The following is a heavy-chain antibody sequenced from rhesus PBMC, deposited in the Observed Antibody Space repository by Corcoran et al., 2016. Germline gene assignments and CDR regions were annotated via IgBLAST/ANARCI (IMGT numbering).Heavy chain of an antibody. Sequence: QVKLQQWGEGLVKPSETLSLTCAVYGGAISDYYWSWIRQSPGKGLEWIGNIDGNSESTNYKPSLKKRVTMSRDASKSQCALRLTSVTAADTAVYYCAAPYCSRGVCYQPDDYWGQGVLVTVSS. J-gene: IGHJ4*01. V-gene: IGHV4-73*01. CDR1: GGAISDYY. CDR3: AAPYCSRGVCYQPDDY. D-gene: IGHD2-39*01. CDR2: IDGNSEST.